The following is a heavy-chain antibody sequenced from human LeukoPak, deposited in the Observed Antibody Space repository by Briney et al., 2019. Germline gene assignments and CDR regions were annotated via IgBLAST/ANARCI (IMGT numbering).Heavy chain of an antibody. Sequence: ASVKVSCKASGYTFTSYAMHWVRQAPGQRLEWMGWINAGNGNTKYSQKFQGRVTITRDTSASTAYMELSSLRSEDTAVYYCARDLPAYCGGDCPVRHWGQGTLVTVSS. V-gene: IGHV1-3*01. CDR1: GYTFTSYA. CDR3: ARDLPAYCGGDCPVRH. J-gene: IGHJ1*01. CDR2: INAGNGNT. D-gene: IGHD2-21*02.